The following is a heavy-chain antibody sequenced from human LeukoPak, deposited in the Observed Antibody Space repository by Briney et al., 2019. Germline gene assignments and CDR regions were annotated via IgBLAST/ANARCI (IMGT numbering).Heavy chain of an antibody. D-gene: IGHD2-15*01. V-gene: IGHV3-7*01. CDR1: GFTFSSYW. CDR3: ARAAVVVVAADWFDP. CDR2: IKQDGSEK. J-gene: IGHJ5*02. Sequence: GGALRLSCAVSGFTFSSYWMSWVRQAPGKGLEWVANIKQDGSEKYYVDSVKGRFTISRDNAKNSLYLQMNSLRAEDTAVYYCARAAVVVVAADWFDPWGQGTLVTVSS.